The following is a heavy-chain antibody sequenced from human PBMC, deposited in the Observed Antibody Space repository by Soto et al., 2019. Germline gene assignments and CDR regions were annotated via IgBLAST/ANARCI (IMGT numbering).Heavy chain of an antibody. D-gene: IGHD3-3*01. J-gene: IGHJ6*02. CDR3: ARAYYDFWSGYYYYYYYGMDF. V-gene: IGHV3-74*01. CDR2: INSDGSST. CDR1: GFTFSSYW. Sequence: GGSLRLSCAASGFTFSSYWMHWVRQAPGKGLVWVSRINSDGSSTSYADSVKGRFTISRDNAKNTLYLQMNSLSAEDTAVYYCARAYYDFWSGYYYYYYYGMDFWGQGTTVTVSS.